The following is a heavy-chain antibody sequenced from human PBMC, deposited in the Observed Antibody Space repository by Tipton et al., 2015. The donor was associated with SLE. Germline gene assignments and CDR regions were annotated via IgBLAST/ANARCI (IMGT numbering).Heavy chain of an antibody. Sequence: TLSLTCTVSGGSMSGYYWSWVRQPPGKGLEWIGYIYYSGSTNYNPSLKSRVTISVDTSKNQFSLKLSSVTAADTAVYYCARAEGSWDAFDIWGQGTMVTVSS. J-gene: IGHJ3*02. CDR1: GGSMSGYY. CDR3: ARAEGSWDAFDI. V-gene: IGHV4-59*13. D-gene: IGHD2-15*01. CDR2: IYYSGST.